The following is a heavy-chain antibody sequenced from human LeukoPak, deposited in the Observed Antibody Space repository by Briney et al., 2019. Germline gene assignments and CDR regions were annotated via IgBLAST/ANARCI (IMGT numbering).Heavy chain of an antibody. Sequence: PGRSLRLSCAASGFTFDDYAMHWVWQAPGKGLEWVSGISWNSGSIGYADSVKGRFTISRDNAKNSLYLQMNSLRAEDTALYYCAKDAGHNLREFDYWGQGTLVTVSS. CDR3: AKDAGHNLREFDY. D-gene: IGHD1-20*01. CDR1: GFTFDDYA. J-gene: IGHJ4*02. CDR2: ISWNSGSI. V-gene: IGHV3-9*01.